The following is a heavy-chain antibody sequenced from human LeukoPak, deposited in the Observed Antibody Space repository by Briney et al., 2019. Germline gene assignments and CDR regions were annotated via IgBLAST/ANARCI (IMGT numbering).Heavy chain of an antibody. J-gene: IGHJ5*02. D-gene: IGHD2-2*01. CDR1: GGSISSGDYY. V-gene: IGHV4-30-4*08. CDR3: ARQAGYCSSTSCPNWFDP. Sequence: SETLPLTCTVSGGSISSGDYYWSWIRQPPGKGLEWIGYIYYSGSTYYNPSLKSRVTISVDTSKNQFSLKLSSVTAADTAVYYCARQAGYCSSTSCPNWFDPWGQGTLVTVSS. CDR2: IYYSGST.